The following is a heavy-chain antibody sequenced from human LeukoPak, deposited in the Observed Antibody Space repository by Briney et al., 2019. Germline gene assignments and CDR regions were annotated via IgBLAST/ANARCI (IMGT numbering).Heavy chain of an antibody. CDR3: GKEGGA. J-gene: IGHJ5*02. V-gene: IGHV3-23*01. CDR2: IGGRGGST. Sequence: GGSLRLSCAASGFRFSDFTITWVRQAPGKRPEWVSAIGGRGGSTYYADSVGGRFTISRDNSKDMVYLQMNSLKVEDTATYYCGKEGGAWGQGTKVTVSS. CDR1: GFRFSDFT. D-gene: IGHD3-16*01.